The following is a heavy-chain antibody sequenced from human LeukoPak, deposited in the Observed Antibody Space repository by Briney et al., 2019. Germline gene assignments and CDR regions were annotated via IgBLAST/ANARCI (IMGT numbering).Heavy chain of an antibody. CDR1: GFTFTSYA. CDR2: VSTSGGIT. J-gene: IGHJ4*02. D-gene: IGHD2-15*01. CDR3: ARQLGYCSDGNCYFDF. V-gene: IGHV3-23*01. Sequence: GGSLRLSCVASGFTFTSYAMSWVRQVPGKGLEWVSAVSTSGGITYYADSVKGRFSISRDNSKNTLYLQMNSLRVEDTAVYFCARQLGYCSDGNCYFDFWGQGTLVTVSS.